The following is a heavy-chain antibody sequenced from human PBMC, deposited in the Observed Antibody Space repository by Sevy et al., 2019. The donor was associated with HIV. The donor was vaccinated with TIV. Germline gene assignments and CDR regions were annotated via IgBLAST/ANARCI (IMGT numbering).Heavy chain of an antibody. D-gene: IGHD2-8*01. CDR1: GYTFTSYG. V-gene: IGHV1-18*04. Sequence: ASVKVSCKASGYTFTSYGITWVRQAPGQGLEWMGWINPKNGNTKYAQKFQGRLTMTTDTSTSTVYRELRSLRSDDTAIYYCARTYCTNGVCYYYYGMDVWGQGTTVTVSS. CDR2: INPKNGNT. CDR3: ARTYCTNGVCYYYYGMDV. J-gene: IGHJ6*02.